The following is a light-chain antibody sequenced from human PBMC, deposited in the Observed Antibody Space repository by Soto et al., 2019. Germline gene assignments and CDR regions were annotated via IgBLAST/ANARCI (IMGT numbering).Light chain of an antibody. CDR2: DDS. J-gene: IGLJ3*02. CDR1: NLDGKS. Sequence: SYELTQPPSVSVAPGQTARITCGGSNLDGKSVHWYQQRPGQAPVLVVYDDSYRPSGIPDRFSGSNSGNTATLTISRVEAGDEADYYCLVWDGSGDPWVFGGGTKVTVL. CDR3: LVWDGSGDPWV. V-gene: IGLV3-21*02.